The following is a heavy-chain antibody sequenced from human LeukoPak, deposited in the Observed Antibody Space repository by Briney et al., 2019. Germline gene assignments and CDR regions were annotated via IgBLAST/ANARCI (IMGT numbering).Heavy chain of an antibody. V-gene: IGHV4-34*01. CDR3: ARYQTTVTYFDY. Sequence: SETLSLTCAVYGGSFSGYYWSWIRQPPGKGLEWIGEINHSGSTNYNPSLKSRVTISVDKSKNQFSLKLSSVTAADTAVYYCARYQTTVTYFDYWGQGTLVTVSS. CDR2: INHSGST. D-gene: IGHD4-17*01. CDR1: GGSFSGYY. J-gene: IGHJ4*02.